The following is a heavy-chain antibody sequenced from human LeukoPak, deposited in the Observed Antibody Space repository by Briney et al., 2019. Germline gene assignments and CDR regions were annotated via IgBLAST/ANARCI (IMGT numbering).Heavy chain of an antibody. D-gene: IGHD6-19*01. CDR1: GGSISSYY. V-gene: IGHV4-34*01. CDR3: ARIRRVAGTRYFQH. J-gene: IGHJ1*01. CDR2: INHSGST. Sequence: SETLSLTCTVSGGSISSYYWSWIRQPPGKGLEWIGEINHSGSTNYNPSLKSRVTISVDTSKNQFSLKLSSVTAADTAVYYCARIRRVAGTRYFQHWGQGTLVTVSS.